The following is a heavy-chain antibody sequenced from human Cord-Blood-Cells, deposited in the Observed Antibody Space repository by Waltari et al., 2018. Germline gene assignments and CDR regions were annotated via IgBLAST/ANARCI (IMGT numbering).Heavy chain of an antibody. J-gene: IGHJ2*01. CDR2: TIPSFGTA. CDR3: ARGPVLLWFGELLGTNFDL. V-gene: IGHV1-69*01. CDR1: GGTFSSYA. Sequence: QVQLVQSGAEVKKPGSSVKVSCKASGGTFSSYAISWVRQAPGQGLEWMGGTIPSFGTANYATKCQGRVTITADESTSTAYMELSSLRAEDTAVYYCARGPVLLWFGELLGTNFDLWGRGTLVTVSS. D-gene: IGHD3-10*01.